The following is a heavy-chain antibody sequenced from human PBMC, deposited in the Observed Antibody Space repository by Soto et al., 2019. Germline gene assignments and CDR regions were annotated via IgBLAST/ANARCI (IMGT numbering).Heavy chain of an antibody. J-gene: IGHJ6*03. Sequence: SETLSLTCTVSGGSISSSSYYWGWIRQPPGKGLEWIGSIYYSGSTYYNPSLKSRVTISVDTSKNQFSLKLSSVTAADTAVYYCARLTVTTIYYYMDGWGKGTTVTVSS. D-gene: IGHD4-17*01. V-gene: IGHV4-39*01. CDR1: GGSISSSSYY. CDR3: ARLTVTTIYYYMDG. CDR2: IYYSGST.